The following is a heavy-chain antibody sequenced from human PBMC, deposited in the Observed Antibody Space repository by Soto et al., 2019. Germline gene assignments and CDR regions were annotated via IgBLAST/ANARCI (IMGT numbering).Heavy chain of an antibody. V-gene: IGHV4-59*01. CDR1: GTSIRGYY. J-gene: IGHJ4*02. D-gene: IGHD3-10*01. CDR2: IYYTGTT. Sequence: SETLSLTCSVSGTSIRGYYWTWIRQPPGKGLEWIGYIYYTGTTKYNPSLKSRVTISVDTSKNQFSLRLNSVTAADTAVYYCAREVSSFGSNHFNSWGQGALVTVSS. CDR3: AREVSSFGSNHFNS.